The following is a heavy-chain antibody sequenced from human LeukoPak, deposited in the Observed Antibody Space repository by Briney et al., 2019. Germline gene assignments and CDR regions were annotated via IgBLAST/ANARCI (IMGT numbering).Heavy chain of an antibody. CDR1: GFTFSSYG. D-gene: IGHD6-6*01. Sequence: PGGSLRLSCAASGFTFSSYGMHWLRQAPGKGLEWVAVISYDGSNKYYADSVKGRFTISRDNSKNTLYLQMNSLRAEDTAVYYCAKEGPSSAYWGQGTLVTVSS. J-gene: IGHJ4*02. CDR2: ISYDGSNK. CDR3: AKEGPSSAY. V-gene: IGHV3-30*18.